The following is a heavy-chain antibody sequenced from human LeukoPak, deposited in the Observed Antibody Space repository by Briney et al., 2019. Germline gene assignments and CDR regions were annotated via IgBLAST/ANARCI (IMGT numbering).Heavy chain of an antibody. D-gene: IGHD1-7*01. Sequence: GGTLRLSCVASGFTFSNFGVHWVRQAPGKGLEWVSYISDSGSAISYADSVKGRFTISRDNAKNSLYLQMNSLRVEDTAVYYCARGPRYNWNSNYFPFDYWGQGTLVTVSS. CDR2: ISDSGSAI. J-gene: IGHJ4*02. CDR1: GFTFSNFG. CDR3: ARGPRYNWNSNYFPFDY. V-gene: IGHV3-48*03.